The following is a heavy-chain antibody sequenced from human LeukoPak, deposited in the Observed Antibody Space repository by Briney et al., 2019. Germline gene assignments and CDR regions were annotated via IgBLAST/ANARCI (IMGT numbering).Heavy chain of an antibody. CDR1: GGTIRSYY. V-gene: IGHV4-59*01. CDR3: SRDLGGNPWYFDY. CDR2: IYYSGST. D-gene: IGHD1-14*01. Sequence: SETLSLTCTVSGGTIRSYYWSWIRQPPGKGLEWIGNIYYSGSTNVHPSLKSRVTISVDTSKNQLSLDLSSVTTADTAVYYCSRDLGGNPWYFDYWGQGILVTVSS. J-gene: IGHJ4*02.